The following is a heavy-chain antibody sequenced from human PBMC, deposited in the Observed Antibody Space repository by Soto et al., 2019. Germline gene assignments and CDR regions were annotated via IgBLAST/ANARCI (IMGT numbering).Heavy chain of an antibody. CDR1: GGSISSSYY. D-gene: IGHD3-16*01. V-gene: IGHV4-39*01. Sequence: QLQLQESGPGLVKPSETLSLTCTVSGGSISSSYYWGWIRQPPGKGLEWIDIISYSGSAYYSPSLRSGVTIFLDTSKNQCTLKLSSWTAADTAVYYCARLFPRPGGVNAFDIWGQGTKVTVSS. CDR3: ARLFPRPGGVNAFDI. CDR2: ISYSGSA. J-gene: IGHJ3*02.